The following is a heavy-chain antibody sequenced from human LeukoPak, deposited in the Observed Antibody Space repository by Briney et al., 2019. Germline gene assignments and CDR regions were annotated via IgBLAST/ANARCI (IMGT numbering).Heavy chain of an antibody. J-gene: IGHJ6*03. CDR1: GYSFTSYW. CDR2: IYPGDSDT. CDR3: ARQADPITMVRGATRADYYYYMDV. D-gene: IGHD3-10*01. V-gene: IGHV5-51*01. Sequence: GESLKISCKGSGYSFTSYWIGWVRQMPGKGLELMGIIYPGDSDTRYSPSFQGQVTISADKYISTPYLQWSSLKASDTAVYYRARQADPITMVRGATRADYYYYMDVWGKGTTVTVSS.